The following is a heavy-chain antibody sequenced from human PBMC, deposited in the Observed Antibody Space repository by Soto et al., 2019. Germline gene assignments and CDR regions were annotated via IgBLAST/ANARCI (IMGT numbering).Heavy chain of an antibody. J-gene: IGHJ6*02. D-gene: IGHD5-18*01. CDR1: GYTFTSYG. CDR2: IIPIFGTA. CDR3: ARMDTAMVIALAPHNYGMDV. Sequence: ASVKVSCKASGYTFTSYGISWVRQAPGQGLEWMGGIIPIFGTANYAQKFQGRVTITADESTSTAYMELSSLRSEDTAVYYCARMDTAMVIALAPHNYGMDVWGQGTTVTVSS. V-gene: IGHV1-69*13.